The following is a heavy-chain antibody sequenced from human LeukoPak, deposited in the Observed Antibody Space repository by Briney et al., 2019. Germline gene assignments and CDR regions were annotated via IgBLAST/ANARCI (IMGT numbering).Heavy chain of an antibody. D-gene: IGHD6-13*01. CDR1: GFTFTSYS. CDR2: ISGGGGST. V-gene: IGHV3-23*01. CDR3: AKTRPLDSSSWSHGDY. J-gene: IGHJ4*02. Sequence: GGSLRLSCAASGFTFTSYSMNWVRQAPGKGLEWVSTISGGGGSTYYADSVKGRFTISTDNSKNTLYLQMNSLRAEDTAVYYCAKTRPLDSSSWSHGDYWGQGTLVTVSS.